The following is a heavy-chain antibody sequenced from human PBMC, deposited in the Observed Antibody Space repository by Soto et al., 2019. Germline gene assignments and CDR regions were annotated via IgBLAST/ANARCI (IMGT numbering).Heavy chain of an antibody. D-gene: IGHD2-2*01. CDR2: TRNKANSYTT. V-gene: IGHV3-72*01. CDR1: GFTFSDHY. Sequence: GGSLRLSCTASGFTFSDHYMEWVRQAPGKGLEWVGRTRNKANSYTTQYAASVKGRFTISRDDSENSLYLQMNSLKTEDTAVYYCVRAMGGLYCSSTTCSPVYRFDPWGQGTLVTVSS. CDR3: VRAMGGLYCSSTTCSPVYRFDP. J-gene: IGHJ5*02.